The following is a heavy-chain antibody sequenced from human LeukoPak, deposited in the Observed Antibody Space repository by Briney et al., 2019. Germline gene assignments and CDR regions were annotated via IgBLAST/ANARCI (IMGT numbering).Heavy chain of an antibody. CDR2: ITPTTDNI. Sequence: GGSLRLSCAASGFTYSDYAMEWVRQTPGKGLEWVSSITPTTDNIYYTPSVEGRFTISRDNAKHSLYLQMNNLRADDAAVYYCARLEGPRPATYYFDFWGQGVPVTVSS. J-gene: IGHJ4*02. CDR1: GFTYSDYA. CDR3: ARLEGPRPATYYFDF. V-gene: IGHV3-21*01. D-gene: IGHD2-15*01.